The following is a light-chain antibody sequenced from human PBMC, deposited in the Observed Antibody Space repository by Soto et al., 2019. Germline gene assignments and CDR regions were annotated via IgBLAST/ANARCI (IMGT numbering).Light chain of an antibody. CDR3: QVWDTTSDHPV. J-gene: IGLJ2*01. CDR1: NIASKG. V-gene: IGLV3-21*02. Sequence: SYELTQPPSVSVAPGQTARITCGGNNIASKGVHWYQHKPGQAPVLVVYDGRDRPSGIPERFAVSNSGNTATLTISRVEAGDEVAYYCQVWDTTSDHPVFGGGTQLTVL. CDR2: DGR.